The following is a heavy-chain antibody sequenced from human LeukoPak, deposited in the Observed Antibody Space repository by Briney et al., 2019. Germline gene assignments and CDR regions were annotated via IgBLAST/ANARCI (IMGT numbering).Heavy chain of an antibody. Sequence: GASVKVSCMASGGTFSSYAISWVRQAPGQGLEWMGGIIPIFGTANYAQKFQGRVTITTDESTSTAYMELSSLRSEDTAVYYCARVWPTIHARREVKFDPWGQGTLVTVSS. CDR2: IIPIFGTA. CDR1: GGTFSSYA. CDR3: ARVWPTIHARREVKFDP. D-gene: IGHD3-9*01. J-gene: IGHJ5*02. V-gene: IGHV1-69*05.